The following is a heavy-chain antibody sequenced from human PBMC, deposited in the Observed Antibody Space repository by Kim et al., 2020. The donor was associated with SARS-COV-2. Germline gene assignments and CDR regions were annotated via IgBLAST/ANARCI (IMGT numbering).Heavy chain of an antibody. J-gene: IGHJ4*02. CDR3: AKDGTSMGSGSWLWDFDY. Sequence: KGRFTISRDNSKNTLYLQMNSLRAEDTAVYYCAKDGTSMGSGSWLWDFDYWGQGTLVTVSS. D-gene: IGHD3-10*01. V-gene: IGHV3-23*01.